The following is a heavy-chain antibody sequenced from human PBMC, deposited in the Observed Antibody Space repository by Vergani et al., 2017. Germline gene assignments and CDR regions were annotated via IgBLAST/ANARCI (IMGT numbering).Heavy chain of an antibody. CDR1: GYSFTSYW. J-gene: IGHJ2*01. CDR2: IDPSDSYT. D-gene: IGHD4-17*01. Sequence: EVQLVPSGAEVKKPGESLRISCKGSGYSFTSYWISWVRQMPGKGLEWMGRIDPSDSYTNYSPSFQGHVTISADKSISTAYLQWSSLKASDTAMYYCASSPHDYGDYDWYFDLWGRGTLVTVSS. V-gene: IGHV5-10-1*01. CDR3: ASSPHDYGDYDWYFDL.